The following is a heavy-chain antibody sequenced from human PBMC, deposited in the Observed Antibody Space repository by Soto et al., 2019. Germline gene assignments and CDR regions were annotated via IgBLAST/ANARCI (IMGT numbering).Heavy chain of an antibody. V-gene: IGHV4-4*02. CDR3: ARVAVAGTRVEY. CDR2: IYHRGRP. CDR1: GVSSSSSNW. J-gene: IGHJ4*02. Sequence: QGELPESGPGLMKPSGTLMLTCAVSGVSSSSSNWWSWVRQPPGKGLEWIGEIYHRGRPTYNPSRTSLVTISVDTSKNQFTLKLCSVTAADTAVYSCARVAVAGTRVEYWGQGALGTVSS. D-gene: IGHD6-19*01.